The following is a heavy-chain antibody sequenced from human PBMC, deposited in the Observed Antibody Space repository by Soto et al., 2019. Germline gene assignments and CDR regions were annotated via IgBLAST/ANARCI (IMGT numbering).Heavy chain of an antibody. D-gene: IGHD6-19*01. CDR1: GYTFTGYY. V-gene: IGHV1-2*04. CDR2: INPNSGGT. Sequence: QVQLVQSGAEVKKPGASVKVSCKASGYTFTGYYMHWVRQAPGQGLEWMGWINPNSGGTNYAQKFQGWVTMTRDTSISTAYMELSRLRSDDTAVYYCAREEIAVAGPGSYYYYYGMDVWGQGTTVTVSS. J-gene: IGHJ6*02. CDR3: AREEIAVAGPGSYYYYYGMDV.